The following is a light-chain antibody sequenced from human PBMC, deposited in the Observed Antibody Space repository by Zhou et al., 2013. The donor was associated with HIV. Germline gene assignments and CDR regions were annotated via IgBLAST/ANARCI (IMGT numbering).Light chain of an antibody. J-gene: IGKJ1*01. CDR2: AAS. CDR1: QGISNY. CDR3: QQSYSTPPWT. Sequence: DIQMTQSPSSLSASVGDRVTISCRASQGISNYLAWYQHKPGKVPKLLLYAASTLQSGVPSRFSGSGSGTDFTFTIRSLQPEDFATYYCQQSYSTPPWTFGQGTKVEIK. V-gene: IGKV1-27*01.